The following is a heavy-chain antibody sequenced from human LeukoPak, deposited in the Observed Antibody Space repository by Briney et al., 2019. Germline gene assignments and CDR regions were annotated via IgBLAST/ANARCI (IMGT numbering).Heavy chain of an antibody. V-gene: IGHV4-59*08. D-gene: IGHD3-22*01. CDR2: IYYSGST. CDR1: GGSISSYF. CDR3: ARNLDSSGYYYRNWFDP. J-gene: IGHJ5*02. Sequence: SETLSLTCTVSGGSISSYFWSWIRQPPGKGLEWIGYIYYSGSTNYNPSLKSRVTISVDTSKNQFSLKLSSVTAADTAVYYCARNLDSSGYYYRNWFDPWGQGTLVTVSS.